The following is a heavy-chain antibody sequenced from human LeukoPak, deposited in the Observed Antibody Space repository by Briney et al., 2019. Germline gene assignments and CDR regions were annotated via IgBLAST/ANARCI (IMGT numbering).Heavy chain of an antibody. D-gene: IGHD2-8*01. CDR3: ARIGDYEWFLSY. J-gene: IGHJ4*02. Sequence: SETLSLTCAVYGGSFSGYYWSWIRQPPGKGLEWVGYISYSRSTNNNPSLKSRVTISVDTSKNQFSLKLSSVTAADTAVYYCARIGDYEWFLSYWGQGTLVTVSS. CDR1: GGSFSGYY. V-gene: IGHV4-59*01. CDR2: ISYSRST.